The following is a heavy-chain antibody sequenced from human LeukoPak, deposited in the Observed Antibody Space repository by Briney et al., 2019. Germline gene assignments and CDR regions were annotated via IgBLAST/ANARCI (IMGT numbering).Heavy chain of an antibody. J-gene: IGHJ5*02. CDR3: ARDASTIFGVVPGFNWFDP. Sequence: PGGSLRLSCAASGFTFSDYYMSWLRQAPGKGLEWVSYISSSGSTIYYADSVKGRFTISRDNAKNSLYLQMNSLRAEDTAVYYCARDASTIFGVVPGFNWFDPWGQGTLVTVSS. CDR2: ISSSGSTI. CDR1: GFTFSDYY. V-gene: IGHV3-11*01. D-gene: IGHD3-3*01.